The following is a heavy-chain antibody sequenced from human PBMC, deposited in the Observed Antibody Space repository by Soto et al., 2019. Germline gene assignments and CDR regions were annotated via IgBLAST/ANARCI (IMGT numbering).Heavy chain of an antibody. CDR1: GGSISSGGYY. CDR2: IYYSGST. Sequence: QVQLQESGPGLVKPSQTLSLTCTVSGGSISSGGYYWSWIRQHPGKGLEWIGYIYYSGSTYYNPSLKSRVTISVDTSKTQFSLKLSSVTAADTAVYYCARWNYASSGSDAFDIWGQGTMVTVSS. D-gene: IGHD3-22*01. CDR3: ARWNYASSGSDAFDI. V-gene: IGHV4-31*03. J-gene: IGHJ3*02.